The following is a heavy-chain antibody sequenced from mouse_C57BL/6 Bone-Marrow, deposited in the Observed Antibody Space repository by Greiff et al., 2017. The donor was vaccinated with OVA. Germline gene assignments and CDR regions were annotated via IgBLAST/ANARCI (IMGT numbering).Heavy chain of an antibody. CDR1: GYTFTSYW. CDR2: INPSSGYT. Sequence: VQVVESGAELAKPGASVKLSCKASGYTFTSYWMHWVKQRPGQGLEWIGYINPSSGYTKYNQKFKDKATLTADKSSSTAYMQLSSLTYEDSAVYYCALYDYEGYFDYWGQGTTLTVSS. J-gene: IGHJ2*01. V-gene: IGHV1-7*01. CDR3: ALYDYEGYFDY. D-gene: IGHD2-4*01.